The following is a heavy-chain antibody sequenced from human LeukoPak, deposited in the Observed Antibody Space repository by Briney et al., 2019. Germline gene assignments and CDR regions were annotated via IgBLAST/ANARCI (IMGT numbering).Heavy chain of an antibody. Sequence: PSETLSLTCAVYGGSFSGYYWSWIRQPPGKGLEWIGEINHSRSTNYNPSLKSRVTISVDTSKNQFSLKLSSVTAADTAVYYCASVYDSSGYYPFWGQGTLVTVSS. J-gene: IGHJ4*02. V-gene: IGHV4-34*01. CDR3: ASVYDSSGYYPF. CDR1: GGSFSGYY. D-gene: IGHD3-22*01. CDR2: INHSRST.